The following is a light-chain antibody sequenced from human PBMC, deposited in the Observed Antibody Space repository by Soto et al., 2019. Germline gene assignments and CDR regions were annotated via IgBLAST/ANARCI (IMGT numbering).Light chain of an antibody. V-gene: IGLV2-14*03. J-gene: IGLJ1*01. CDR3: GSYTTSSNYV. CDR2: DVS. CDR1: SSDVGAYNF. Sequence: SVLTQPASVSGSPGLSITISCTGTSSDVGAYNFVSWYQQHPDKAPKLMIFDVSNRPSGVSNRFSGSKSGNTASLTISGLQSEDEAAYYCGSYTTSSNYVFGTGTKVTVL.